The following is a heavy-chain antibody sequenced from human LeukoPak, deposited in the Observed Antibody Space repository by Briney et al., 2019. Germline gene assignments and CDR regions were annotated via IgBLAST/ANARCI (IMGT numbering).Heavy chain of an antibody. CDR1: GYTVTGYY. Sequence: ASVKVSCKASGYTVTGYYMHWVRQAPGQGLEWMGWINPNSGGTNYAQKFQGRVTMTRDTSISTAYMELSRLRSDDTAVYYCARDRNSGSYYDYWGQGTLVTVSS. J-gene: IGHJ4*02. CDR2: INPNSGGT. V-gene: IGHV1-2*02. CDR3: ARDRNSGSYYDY. D-gene: IGHD1-26*01.